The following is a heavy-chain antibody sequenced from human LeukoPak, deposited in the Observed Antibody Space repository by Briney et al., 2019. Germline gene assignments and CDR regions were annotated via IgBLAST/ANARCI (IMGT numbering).Heavy chain of an antibody. V-gene: IGHV4-39*07. CDR3: AQRRHDSRPFDP. CDR1: GGSISSGGYY. Sequence: TSETLSLTCTVSGGSISSGGYYWSWIRQPPGKGLEWIGEINHSGSTNYNPSLKSRVTISVDTSKNQFSLKLSSVTAADTAVYYCAQRRHDSRPFDPWGQGTLVTVSS. J-gene: IGHJ5*02. D-gene: IGHD3-22*01. CDR2: INHSGST.